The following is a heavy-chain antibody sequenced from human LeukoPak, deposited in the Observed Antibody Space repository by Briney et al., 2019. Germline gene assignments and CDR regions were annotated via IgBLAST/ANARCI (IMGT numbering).Heavy chain of an antibody. CDR1: GYSFTSYD. CDR2: IIPIFGTA. V-gene: IGHV1-69*13. D-gene: IGHD2-2*01. CDR3: ARGTERFDP. Sequence: SVKVSCKASGYSFTSYDINWVRQATGQGLEWKGGIIPIFGTANYAQKFQGRVTITADESTSTAYMELSSLRSEDTAVYYCARGTERFDPWGQGTLVTVSS. J-gene: IGHJ5*02.